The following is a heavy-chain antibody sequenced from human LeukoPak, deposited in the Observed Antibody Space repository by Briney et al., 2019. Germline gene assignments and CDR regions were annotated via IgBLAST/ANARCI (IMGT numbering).Heavy chain of an antibody. Sequence: GGSLRLSCAASGFTFSSYDMHWVRQATGKGLEWVSAIGTAGDTYYPGSVKGRFTISRENAKNSLYLQMNSLRAGDTAVYYCAREGFGELLLDYWGQGTLVTVSS. CDR1: GFTFSSYD. CDR3: AREGFGELLLDY. J-gene: IGHJ4*02. CDR2: IGTAGDT. V-gene: IGHV3-13*01. D-gene: IGHD3-10*01.